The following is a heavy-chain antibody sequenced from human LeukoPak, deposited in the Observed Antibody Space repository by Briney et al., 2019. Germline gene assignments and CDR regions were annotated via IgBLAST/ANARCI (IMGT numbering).Heavy chain of an antibody. D-gene: IGHD3-10*01. CDR1: GFTFSSYS. CDR2: ISSSSSTI. CDR3: ARSMVRGGYAFDI. J-gene: IGHJ3*02. Sequence: GGSLRLSCAASGFTFSSYSMNWVRQARGKGLEWVSYISSSSSTIYYADSVKGRFTISRDNAKNSLYLQMNSLRDEDTAVYYCARSMVRGGYAFDIWGQGTMVTVSS. V-gene: IGHV3-48*02.